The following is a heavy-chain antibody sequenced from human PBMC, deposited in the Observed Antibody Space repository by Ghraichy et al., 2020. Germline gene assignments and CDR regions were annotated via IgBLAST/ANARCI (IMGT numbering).Heavy chain of an antibody. CDR1: GYTLTSYD. CDR2: MNPTSGNV. J-gene: IGHJ4*02. CDR3: ARGPNIAGRGGRYVY. V-gene: IGHV1-8*01. D-gene: IGHD6-13*01. Sequence: ASVKVSCKASGYTLTSYDIHWVRQATGHGPEWMGWMNPTSGNVLYSQKFQGRISMTRDISLNTAYLELSSLTLEDTAIYFCARGPNIAGRGGRYVYWGQGSRVTVSS.